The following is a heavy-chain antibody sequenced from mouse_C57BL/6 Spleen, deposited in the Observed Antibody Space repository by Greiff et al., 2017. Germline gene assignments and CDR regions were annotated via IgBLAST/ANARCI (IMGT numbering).Heavy chain of an antibody. V-gene: IGHV1-64*01. CDR2: IHPNSGST. CDR3: ARGGPYYGSSYRYFDV. D-gene: IGHD1-1*01. J-gene: IGHJ2*01. Sequence: QVQLQQPGAELVKPGASVKLSCKASGYTFTSYWMHWVKQRPGQGLEWIGMIHPNSGSTNYNEKFKSKATLTVDKSSSTAYMQLSSLTSEDSAVYYCARGGPYYGSSYRYFDVWGQGTTLTVSS. CDR1: GYTFTSYW.